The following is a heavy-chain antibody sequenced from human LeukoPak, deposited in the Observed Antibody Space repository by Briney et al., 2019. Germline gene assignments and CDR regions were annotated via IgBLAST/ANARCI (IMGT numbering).Heavy chain of an antibody. D-gene: IGHD3-10*01. CDR1: GYTFTTYT. Sequence: ASVKVSCNASGYTFTTYTMHWVRQAPGQRFEWMGWINTGNGNTKYSQEFQDRVTITRDTSASTAYMELSSLRSEDMAVYYCARGAKFRFYGSGTYYTSLPFDPWGQGTLVTVSS. V-gene: IGHV1-3*03. J-gene: IGHJ5*02. CDR3: ARGAKFRFYGSGTYYTSLPFDP. CDR2: INTGNGNT.